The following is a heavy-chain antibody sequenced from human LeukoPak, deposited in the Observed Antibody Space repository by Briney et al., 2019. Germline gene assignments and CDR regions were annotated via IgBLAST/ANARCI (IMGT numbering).Heavy chain of an antibody. D-gene: IGHD6-13*01. V-gene: IGHV4-59*01. Sequence: SETLSLTXTVSGGSISSYYWSWIRQPPGKGLEWIGYIYYSGSTNYNPSLKSRVTISVDTSKNQFSLKLSSVTAADTAVYYCARGVAAASTGYWGQGTLVTVSS. CDR1: GGSISSYY. J-gene: IGHJ4*02. CDR2: IYYSGST. CDR3: ARGVAAASTGY.